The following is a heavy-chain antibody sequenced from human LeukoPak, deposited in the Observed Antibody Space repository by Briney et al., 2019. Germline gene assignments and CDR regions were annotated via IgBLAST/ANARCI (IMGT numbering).Heavy chain of an antibody. J-gene: IGHJ4*02. CDR1: GFTFTDYW. CDR2: INGDGSGT. Sequence: PGGSLRLSCAASGFTFTDYWMHWVRQAPGKGLVWVSRINGDGSGTSYADSVKGRFTISRDNAKNTVYLQMNSLRAEDTAVYYCTRDFYGTDYWGQGTLVTVSS. V-gene: IGHV3-74*01. CDR3: TRDFYGTDY. D-gene: IGHD3-10*01.